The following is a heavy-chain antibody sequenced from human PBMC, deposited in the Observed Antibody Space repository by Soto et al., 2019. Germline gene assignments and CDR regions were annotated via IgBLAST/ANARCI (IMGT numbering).Heavy chain of an antibody. J-gene: IGHJ4*02. D-gene: IGHD6-19*01. CDR1: GYTFSSYG. Sequence: QVKLVQSGAELKKPGASVKVYCKASGYTFSSYGMSWVRQAPGQGLEWMGWVSANSGHTNYAQKCQGRVLMTTDTAATTVYMELRSLTSDDMAVYYCARDAWAGYSSGWYNYWGQGTLVTVSS. CDR2: VSANSGHT. CDR3: ARDAWAGYSSGWYNY. V-gene: IGHV1-18*03.